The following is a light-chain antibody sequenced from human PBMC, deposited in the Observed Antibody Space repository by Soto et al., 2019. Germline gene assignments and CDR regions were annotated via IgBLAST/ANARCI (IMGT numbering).Light chain of an antibody. CDR3: QQDGSSQWT. Sequence: GERATLSCRASQSVSSSYLAWYQQKPGQAPRLLIYGASSRATGIPDRFSGSGSGTDFTLTISRLEPEDFAVYYCQQDGSSQWTFGQGTK. CDR1: QSVSSSY. CDR2: GAS. V-gene: IGKV3-20*01. J-gene: IGKJ1*01.